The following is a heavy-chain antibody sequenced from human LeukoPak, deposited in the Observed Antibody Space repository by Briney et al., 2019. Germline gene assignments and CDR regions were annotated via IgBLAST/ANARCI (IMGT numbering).Heavy chain of an antibody. V-gene: IGHV3-74*01. CDR3: VRLSSGYYGLIDH. CDR1: GFTFSSHL. D-gene: IGHD3-22*01. CDR2: IDSDGSKT. Sequence: PGGSLRLSCIASGFTFSSHLMHWVRQVPGKGLVWVSRIDSDGSKTDYADSVKGRFTFSRDNARNTLYLRMNSLRAEDTAVYYCVRLSSGYYGLIDHWGQGTLVTVSS. J-gene: IGHJ4*02.